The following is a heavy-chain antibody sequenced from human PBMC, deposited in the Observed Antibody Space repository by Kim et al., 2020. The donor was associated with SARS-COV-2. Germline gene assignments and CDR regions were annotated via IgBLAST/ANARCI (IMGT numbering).Heavy chain of an antibody. CDR2: IKSKAYGETT. Sequence: GGSLRLSCTASGFSFGGYAVSWFRQAPGKGLEWVGFIKSKAYGETTEYAASAKGRFTISRDDSNSIAYLQMNSLKTEDTAVYYCSRDDVSWYFDFWGQGT. CDR3: SRDDVSWYFDF. V-gene: IGHV3-49*03. J-gene: IGHJ4*02. CDR1: GFSFGGYA.